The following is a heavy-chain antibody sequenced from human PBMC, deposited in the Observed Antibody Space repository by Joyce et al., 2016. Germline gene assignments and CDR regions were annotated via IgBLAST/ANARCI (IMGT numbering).Heavy chain of an antibody. D-gene: IGHD1-26*01. Sequence: VQLMESGGDLGQPGGSLRLACRISGFIFGDYAMSWVRQSPGKGLELVAGISGVGGEATSYVDSVFGRFTVSRDNSKNILFLQMDNLRADDTAVYYCARSSRTIVGSFYYYYMDVWGNGTTVTVSS. J-gene: IGHJ6*03. V-gene: IGHV3-23*01. CDR1: GFIFGDYA. CDR3: ARSSRTIVGSFYYYYMDV. CDR2: ISGVGGEAT.